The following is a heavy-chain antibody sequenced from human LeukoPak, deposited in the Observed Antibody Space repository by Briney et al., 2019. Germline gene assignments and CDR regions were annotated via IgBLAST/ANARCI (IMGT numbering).Heavy chain of an antibody. Sequence: GGSLRLSCAASGFTFGDYAMRWVRQAPGKGLEWVAAISGVSVSNTIYAAAVKGRFTVSRDNSKSRLFLQMNSLRAEDTAVYYCAKNFGSGREVPYGMDVWGQGTTVTVAS. CDR3: AKNFGSGREVPYGMDV. J-gene: IGHJ6*02. CDR1: GFTFGDYA. CDR2: ISGVSVSNT. D-gene: IGHD3-10*01. V-gene: IGHV3-23*01.